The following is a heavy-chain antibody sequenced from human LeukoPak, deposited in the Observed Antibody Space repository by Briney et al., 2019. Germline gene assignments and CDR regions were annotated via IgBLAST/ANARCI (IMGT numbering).Heavy chain of an antibody. CDR1: GFTFNIYW. Sequence: GGSLRLSCAASGFTFNIYWMSWVRQTPGKGLEWVANINQDGSEKYYVDSVKGRFTISRDNAKNSLYLQINSLRTEDTAVYSCARYYYDSSGYYYFDYWGQGTLVTVSS. CDR3: ARYYYDSSGYYYFDY. V-gene: IGHV3-7*03. J-gene: IGHJ4*02. CDR2: INQDGSEK. D-gene: IGHD3-22*01.